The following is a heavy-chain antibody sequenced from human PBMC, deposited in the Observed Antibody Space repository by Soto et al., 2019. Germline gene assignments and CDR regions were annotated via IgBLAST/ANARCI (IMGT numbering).Heavy chain of an antibody. V-gene: IGHV1-18*01. CDR2: ISAYNGNT. CDR3: ASTLITSFGVDATLYYGVDV. D-gene: IGHD3-3*01. CDR1: GYTFTSYG. Sequence: ASVKVSCKASGYTFTSYGISWVRQAPGQGLEWMGWISAYNGNTNYAQKLQGRVTMTTDTSTSTAYMELRSLRSDDTAVYYCASTLITSFGVDATLYYGVDVWGQGTTVTVSS. J-gene: IGHJ6*01.